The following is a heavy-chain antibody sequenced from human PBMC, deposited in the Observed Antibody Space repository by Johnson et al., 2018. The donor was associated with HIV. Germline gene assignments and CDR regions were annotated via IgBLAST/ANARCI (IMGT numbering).Heavy chain of an antibody. CDR2: IKSKTDGGTT. D-gene: IGHD1-26*01. V-gene: IGHV3-15*01. Sequence: MQLVESGGGLVKPGGSLRLYCAASGFTFSNAWMSWVRQAPGKGLEWVGRIKSKTDGGTTDYAAPVKGRFTISRDNSKNTLYLQMNSLTPEDTAVYYCASLGGLGGFDVWGQGTMVTVSS. CDR1: GFTFSNAW. J-gene: IGHJ3*01. CDR3: ASLGGLGGFDV.